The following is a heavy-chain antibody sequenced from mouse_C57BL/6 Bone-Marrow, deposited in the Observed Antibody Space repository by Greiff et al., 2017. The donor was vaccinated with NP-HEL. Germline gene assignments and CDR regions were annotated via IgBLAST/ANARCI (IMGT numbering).Heavy chain of an antibody. CDR2: IYPGDGDT. CDR1: GYAFSSSW. V-gene: IGHV1-82*01. Sequence: QVQLKQSGPELVKPGASVKISCKASGYAFSSSWMNWVKQRPGKGLEWIGRIYPGDGDTNYNGKFKGKATLTADKSSSTASMQLSSLTSEDSAVYFCARYYGSLYYFDYWGQGTTLTVSS. D-gene: IGHD1-1*01. J-gene: IGHJ2*01. CDR3: ARYYGSLYYFDY.